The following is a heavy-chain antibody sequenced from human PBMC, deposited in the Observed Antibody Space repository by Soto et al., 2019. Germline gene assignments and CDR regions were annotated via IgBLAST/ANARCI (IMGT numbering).Heavy chain of an antibody. V-gene: IGHV1-18*01. D-gene: IGHD3-10*01. J-gene: IGHJ4*02. Sequence: ASVKVSCKASGYTFTSYGISWVRQAPGQGLEWMGWISTYNGNTKYAQKLQGRVTMTTDTSTSTAYMEQRSLRSDDTAVFYCAREMVRGVGSDYWGQGTLVTVSS. CDR3: AREMVRGVGSDY. CDR2: ISTYNGNT. CDR1: GYTFTSYG.